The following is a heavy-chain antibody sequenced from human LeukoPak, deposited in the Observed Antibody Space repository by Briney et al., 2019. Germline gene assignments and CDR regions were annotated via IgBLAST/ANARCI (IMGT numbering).Heavy chain of an antibody. CDR1: GFTFSSYS. J-gene: IGHJ6*02. CDR3: ARSAEGYDILTGYPRYYYYGMDV. D-gene: IGHD3-9*01. Sequence: GGSLRLSCAASGFTFSSYSMNWVRQAPGKGLEWVSSISSSSSYIYYADSVKGRFTISRDNAKNSLYLQMNSLRAEDTAVYYCARSAEGYDILTGYPRYYYYGMDVWGQGTTVTVSS. V-gene: IGHV3-21*01. CDR2: ISSSSSYI.